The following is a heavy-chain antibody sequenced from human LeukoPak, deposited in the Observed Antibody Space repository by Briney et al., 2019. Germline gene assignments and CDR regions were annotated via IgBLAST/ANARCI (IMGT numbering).Heavy chain of an antibody. D-gene: IGHD2-21*02. V-gene: IGHV1-69*13. CDR1: GGTFSSYA. Sequence: ASVKVSCKASGGTFSSYAISWVRQAPGQGLEWMGGIIPIFGTANYAQKFQGRVTITADESTSTAYMELSSLRSEDTAVYYCARGGRRSRITNCGGDCYPPEFDYWGQRTLVTVSS. J-gene: IGHJ4*02. CDR2: IIPIFGTA. CDR3: ARGGRRSRITNCGGDCYPPEFDY.